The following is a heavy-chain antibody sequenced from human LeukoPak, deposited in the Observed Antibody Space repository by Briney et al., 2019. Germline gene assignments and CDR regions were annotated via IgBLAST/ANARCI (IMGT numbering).Heavy chain of an antibody. J-gene: IGHJ4*02. CDR1: GYNFTGYY. Sequence: ASVKVSCKASGYNFTGYYMHWVRQAPGQGLEWMGWINPNSGGTKYAQKFQGWVTMTRDTSISTAYMELRSLRSDDTAVYYCARDGSGVWFDYWGQGTLVTVSS. D-gene: IGHD3-10*01. V-gene: IGHV1-2*04. CDR2: INPNSGGT. CDR3: ARDGSGVWFDY.